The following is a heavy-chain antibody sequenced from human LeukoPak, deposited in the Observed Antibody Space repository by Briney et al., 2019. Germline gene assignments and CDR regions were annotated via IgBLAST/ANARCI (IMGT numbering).Heavy chain of an antibody. CDR1: GGSISSSNW. V-gene: IGHV4-4*02. J-gene: IGHJ6*03. CDR3: AREDMFPNYYYYYMDV. D-gene: IGHD3-10*02. CDR2: IYHSGST. Sequence: SETLSLTCAVSGGSISSSNWWSWVRQPPGKGLEWIGEIYHSGSTNYNPSLKSRVTISVDTSKNQFSLKLSSVTAADTAVYYCAREDMFPNYYYYYMDVWGKGTTVTISS.